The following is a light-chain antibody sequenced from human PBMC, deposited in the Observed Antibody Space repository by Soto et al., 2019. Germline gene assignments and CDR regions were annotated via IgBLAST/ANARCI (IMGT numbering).Light chain of an antibody. CDR2: DVS. CDR1: SSDVGGYDY. V-gene: IGLV2-14*03. J-gene: IGLJ1*01. CDR3: SSYTTSSTRV. Sequence: QSVLTQPASVSGSPGQSITISCTGTSSDVGGYDYVSWYQQHPGKAPKLMIYDVSDRPSGVSNRFSGSKSGNTASLTISGLQGEDEADYYCSSYTTSSTRVFGTGTKLTVL.